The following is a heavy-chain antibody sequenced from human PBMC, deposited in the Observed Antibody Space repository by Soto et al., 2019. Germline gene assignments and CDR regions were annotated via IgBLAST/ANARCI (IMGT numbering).Heavy chain of an antibody. CDR3: ARVPDR. J-gene: IGHJ5*02. CDR1: GVSISSGGYS. D-gene: IGHD2-2*01. CDR2: IYHSGST. V-gene: IGHV4-30-2*01. Sequence: PPDTLSLTCAVSGVSISSGGYSWSWIRQPPGKGLEWIGYIYHSGSTYYNPSLKSRVTISVDRSKNQFSLKLSSVTAADTAVYYCARVPDRWGQGTLVTVSS.